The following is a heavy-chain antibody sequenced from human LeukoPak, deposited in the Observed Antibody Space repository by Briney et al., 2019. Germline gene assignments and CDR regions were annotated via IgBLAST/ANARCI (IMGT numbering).Heavy chain of an antibody. CDR3: ARGRGGPGA. V-gene: IGHV1-2*06. D-gene: IGHD3-10*01. J-gene: IGHJ4*02. Sequence: ASVKVSCKASGYTFTGYYMHWVRQAPGQGLEWMGRINPNSGGTNYAQKFQGRVTISVDTSKNQFSLKLSSVTAADTAVYYCARGRGGPGAWGQGTLVTVSS. CDR1: GYTFTGYY. CDR2: INPNSGGT.